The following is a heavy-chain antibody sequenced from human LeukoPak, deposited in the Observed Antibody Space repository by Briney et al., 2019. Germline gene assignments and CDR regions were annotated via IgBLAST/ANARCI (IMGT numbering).Heavy chain of an antibody. CDR2: IYTSGST. CDR3: ARQSSSSGSTAFDI. V-gene: IGHV4-4*07. Sequence: SEALSLTCTVPGGSISSYYWSWIRQPAGKGLEWIGRIYTSGSTNYNPSLKSRVTMSVDTSKNQFSLKLSSVTAADTAVYYCARQSSSSGSTAFDIWGQGTMVTVSS. CDR1: GGSISSYY. J-gene: IGHJ3*02. D-gene: IGHD6-6*01.